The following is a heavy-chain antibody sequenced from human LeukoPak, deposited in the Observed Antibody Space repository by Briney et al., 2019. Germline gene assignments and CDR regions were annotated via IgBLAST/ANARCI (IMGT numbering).Heavy chain of an antibody. CDR2: INPNSGGT. D-gene: IGHD2-15*01. CDR3: ARDLGYCSGGSCYDWFDP. J-gene: IGHJ5*02. V-gene: IGHV1-2*02. CDR1: GYTFTGYY. Sequence: ASVKVSCKASGYTFTGYYMHWVRQAPGQGLEWMGWINPNSGGTNYAQKFQGRVTMTRDTSISTAYMELSRLRSDDTAVYYCARDLGYCSGGSCYDWFDPWGQGTLVTVSS.